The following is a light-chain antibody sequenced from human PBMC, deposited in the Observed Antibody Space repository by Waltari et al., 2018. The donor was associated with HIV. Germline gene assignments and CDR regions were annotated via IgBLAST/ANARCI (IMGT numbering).Light chain of an antibody. Sequence: QSALTQPASVSGSPGQSIAIACTGTSSDVGVYNFLSCYQQPPGKAPKLIIYDVNSRPSGVSDGFSGSKSGNTASLTISGLQAEDDADYFCSSYTSRATPYFFGTATKVTV. CDR1: SSDVGVYNF. CDR2: DVN. CDR3: SSYTSRATPYF. V-gene: IGLV2-14*03. J-gene: IGLJ1*01.